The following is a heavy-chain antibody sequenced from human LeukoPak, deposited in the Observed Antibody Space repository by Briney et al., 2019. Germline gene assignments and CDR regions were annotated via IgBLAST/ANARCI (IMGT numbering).Heavy chain of an antibody. Sequence: SETLSLTCTVSGGSISSYYWSWIRQPPGKGLEWIGYIYYSGSTNYNPSLKSRVTISVDTSKNQFSLKLSSVTAADTAVYYCARHDYYYYGMDVWGQGTTVTVPS. CDR1: GGSISSYY. V-gene: IGHV4-59*01. J-gene: IGHJ6*02. CDR3: ARHDYYYYGMDV. CDR2: IYYSGST.